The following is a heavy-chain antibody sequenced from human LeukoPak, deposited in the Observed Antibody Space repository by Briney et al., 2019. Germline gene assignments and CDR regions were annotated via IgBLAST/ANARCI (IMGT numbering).Heavy chain of an antibody. CDR3: ARGADSGYSSDN. CDR2: INSDGRST. V-gene: IGHV3-74*01. J-gene: IGHJ4*02. D-gene: IGHD3-9*01. CDR1: GFTFDDYA. Sequence: GGSLRLSCAASGFTFDDYAMHWVRQAPGKGLVWVSRINSDGRSTNYADSVKGRFTISRDNAKNTLYLQMNSLRAEDTAVYYCARGADSGYSSDNWGQGTLVSVSS.